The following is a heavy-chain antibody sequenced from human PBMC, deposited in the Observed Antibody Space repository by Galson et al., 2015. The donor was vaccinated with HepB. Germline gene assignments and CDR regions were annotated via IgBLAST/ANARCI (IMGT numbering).Heavy chain of an antibody. CDR2: IFSNDEK. CDR3: ARRGGDFWSGYYTFDY. CDR1: GFSLSNARMG. D-gene: IGHD3-3*01. V-gene: IGHV2-26*01. Sequence: PALVKPTQTLTLTCTVSGFSLSNARMGVSWIRQPPGKALEWLAHIFSNDEKSYSTSLKSRLTISKDTSKSQVVLTMTNMDPVDTATYYCARRGGDFWSGYYTFDYWGQGTLVTVSS. J-gene: IGHJ4*02.